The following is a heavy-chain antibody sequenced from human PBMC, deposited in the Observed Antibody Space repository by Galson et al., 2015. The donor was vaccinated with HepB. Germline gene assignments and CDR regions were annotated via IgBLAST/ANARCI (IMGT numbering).Heavy chain of an antibody. J-gene: IGHJ4*02. CDR3: ARGRYSNSWYYDL. V-gene: IGHV3-53*01. D-gene: IGHD6-13*01. CDR1: GFTVTTKY. CDR2: IYSGGDT. Sequence: SLRLSCAASGFTVTTKYMSWVRQAPGKGLEWVSVIYSGGDTYYADSVKGRFTISRDNSKNTVHLQMNSLRAEDTAVYYCARGRYSNSWYYDLWGRGTLVTVSS.